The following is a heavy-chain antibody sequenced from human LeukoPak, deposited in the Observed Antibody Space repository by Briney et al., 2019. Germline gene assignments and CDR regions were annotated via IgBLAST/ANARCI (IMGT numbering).Heavy chain of an antibody. CDR2: ISVRSNYR. J-gene: IGHJ4*02. D-gene: IGHD3-22*01. CDR3: GRLRRNNDRSGYYYYYDY. Sequence: GGSLTLSCAASGYTFSDFIVNWVRQAPGKGLEWVASISVRSNYRYYADPVRGRFTISRDDARDSLFLQMISLRAEDTAVYFCGRLRRNNDRSGYYYYYDYWGQGTLVTVSS. CDR1: GYTFSDFI. V-gene: IGHV3-21*01.